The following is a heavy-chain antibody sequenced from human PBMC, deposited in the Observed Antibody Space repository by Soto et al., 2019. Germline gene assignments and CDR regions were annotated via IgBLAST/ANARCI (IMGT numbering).Heavy chain of an antibody. J-gene: IGHJ4*02. D-gene: IGHD4-17*01. Sequence: QGQLVQSGAEVKKPGASVKVSCGTSGFSFTSYSFHWVRQAPAQGLQWMGWINAGRGKTKYSQQFQGRVTFTWDTSANTVYMELSRLTSEHTSVFYCARWIDNGYFDYWGQGTLVTVSA. CDR1: GFSFTSYS. CDR2: INAGRGKT. V-gene: IGHV1-3*01. CDR3: ARWIDNGYFDY.